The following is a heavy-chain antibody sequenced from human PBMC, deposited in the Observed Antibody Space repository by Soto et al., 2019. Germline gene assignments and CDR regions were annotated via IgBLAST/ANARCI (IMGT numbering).Heavy chain of an antibody. CDR1: GVSFSGFS. Sequence: QVQLQQWGAGLLKPSETLSLTCAVYGVSFSGFSWSWIRQPPGKGLEWIGEINHSGRTNYNPSFKSRVTIAEDTSKNQFSLKRSYVTDAATAVYYCARGRKVSTSTSDVDWGQGTLVTFSS. D-gene: IGHD2-2*01. V-gene: IGHV4-34*01. J-gene: IGHJ4*02. CDR2: INHSGRT. CDR3: ARGRKVSTSTSDVD.